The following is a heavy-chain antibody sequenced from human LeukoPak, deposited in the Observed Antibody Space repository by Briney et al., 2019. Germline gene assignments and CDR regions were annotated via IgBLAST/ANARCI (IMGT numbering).Heavy chain of an antibody. CDR2: IYYSGST. V-gene: IGHV4-39*01. CDR3: VRLVGGDIDY. Sequence: PSETMSLTCTVSGGSISSSSYYWGWIRQPPGKGLEWIGSIYYSGSTYYNPSLKSRVTISVDTSKNQFSLQLNSVTPEDTAVYYCVRLVGGDIDYWGQGTLVTVSS. D-gene: IGHD5-12*01. J-gene: IGHJ4*02. CDR1: GGSISSSSYY.